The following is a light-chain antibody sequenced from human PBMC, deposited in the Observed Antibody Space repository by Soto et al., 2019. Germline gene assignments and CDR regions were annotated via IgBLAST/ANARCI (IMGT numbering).Light chain of an antibody. CDR3: AAWDDSLNGVI. CDR2: SNN. CDR1: SSNIGSHT. Sequence: QSVLTQPPSASGTPGQRITISCSGSSSNIGSHTVNWHQQVPGTAPKLLIYSNNERPSRVPDRFSGSKSGTSASLAISGLQSGDEADYYCAAWDDSLNGVIFGGGTKLTVL. V-gene: IGLV1-44*01. J-gene: IGLJ2*01.